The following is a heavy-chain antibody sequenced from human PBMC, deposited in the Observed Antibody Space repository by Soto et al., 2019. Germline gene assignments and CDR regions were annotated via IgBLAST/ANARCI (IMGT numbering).Heavy chain of an antibody. CDR3: ARTVVWEYYFDY. Sequence: QVQLQESGPGLVKPSQTLSLTCTVSGGAISSGGYYWSWIRQHPGKGLEWIGYIYYSGSTYYNPSLKSRVTISVDTSKNQFSLKLSSVTAADTAVYYCARTVVWEYYFDYWGQGTLVTVSS. J-gene: IGHJ4*02. CDR1: GGAISSGGYY. D-gene: IGHD1-26*01. CDR2: IYYSGST. V-gene: IGHV4-31*03.